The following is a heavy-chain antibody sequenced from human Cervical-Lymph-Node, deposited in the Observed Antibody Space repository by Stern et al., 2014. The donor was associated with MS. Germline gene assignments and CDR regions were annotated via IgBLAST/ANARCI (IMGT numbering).Heavy chain of an antibody. CDR1: GFTFSSYA. V-gene: IGHV3-64*01. D-gene: IGHD2-21*02. CDR2: ISSNGGST. Sequence: QLVASGGGLVQPGGSLRLSGAASGFTFSSYAMHWVRPAPGKGLEYVSVISSNGGSTYYANSVKGRFPISRDNSKNTLYLHMGSLRVEDMAVYYCARGVTYCGGDCYGWYFDLWGRGTLVTVSS. CDR3: ARGVTYCGGDCYGWYFDL. J-gene: IGHJ2*01.